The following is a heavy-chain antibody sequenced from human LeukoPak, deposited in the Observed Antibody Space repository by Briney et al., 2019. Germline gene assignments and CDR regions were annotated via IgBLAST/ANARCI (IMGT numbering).Heavy chain of an antibody. Sequence: PSQTVSLTCTVSGVSISSGSYYWSWIRQPAGKGLEWIGRAYTSWNTNYSPSLQSRVTISVDTSKNQFSLKLTSVTVADTAVYYCAAERDSLPFYRDVWGKRTTVTVSS. V-gene: IGHV4-61*02. D-gene: IGHD3/OR15-3a*01. CDR3: AAERDSLPFYRDV. J-gene: IGHJ6*04. CDR2: AYTSWNT. CDR1: GVSISSGSYY.